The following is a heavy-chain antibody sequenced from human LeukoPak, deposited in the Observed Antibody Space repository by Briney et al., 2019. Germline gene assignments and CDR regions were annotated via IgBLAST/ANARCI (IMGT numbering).Heavy chain of an antibody. J-gene: IGHJ4*02. V-gene: IGHV4-31*03. CDR3: ARGDLRYYGDDY. Sequence: TSETLSLTCTVSGGSISSGGYYWSWIRQHPGKGLEWIGYIYYSGSTYYNPSLKSRVTISVDTSKNQFSLKLSSVTAADTAVYYCARGDLRYYGDDYWGQGTLVTVSS. CDR1: GGSISSGGYY. CDR2: IYYSGST. D-gene: IGHD4-17*01.